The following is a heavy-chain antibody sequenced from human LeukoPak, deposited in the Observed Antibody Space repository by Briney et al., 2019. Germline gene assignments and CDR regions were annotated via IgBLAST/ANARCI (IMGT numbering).Heavy chain of an antibody. D-gene: IGHD6-25*01. CDR1: GGSITSSNYY. Sequence: PSETLSLTCTVSGGSITSSNYYWGWIRQPPGKGLEWIGSIDYSGSTYYNPSLKSRVTISVDTSKNQFSLKLSSVIAADTAVYYCVRDYGSGRTYYFDYWGQGTLVTVSS. J-gene: IGHJ4*02. CDR3: VRDYGSGRTYYFDY. V-gene: IGHV4-39*07. CDR2: IDYSGST.